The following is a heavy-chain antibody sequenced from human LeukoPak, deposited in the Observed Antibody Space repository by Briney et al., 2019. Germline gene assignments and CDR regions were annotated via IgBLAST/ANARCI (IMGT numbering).Heavy chain of an antibody. J-gene: IGHJ4*02. CDR3: ASGAPMPTRPFDS. D-gene: IGHD2-2*01. V-gene: IGHV4-59*01. CDR2: IHYRGYS. Sequence: ETLSLTCTVSGPSISSYYWSWIRQPPGRGLEWLGYIHYRGYSNNNPSLKSRVTISLDTSKNQFSLRLSSVTAADTAVYYCASGAPMPTRPFDSWGQGTLVTVSS. CDR1: GPSISSYY.